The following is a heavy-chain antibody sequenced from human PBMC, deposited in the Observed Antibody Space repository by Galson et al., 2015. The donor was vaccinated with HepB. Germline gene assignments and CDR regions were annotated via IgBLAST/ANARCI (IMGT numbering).Heavy chain of an antibody. CDR1: GHSFTNYW. D-gene: IGHD5-18*01. CDR2: IYPDDSGT. Sequence: QSGAEVKKPGESLKISCKASGHSFTNYWIAWVRQMPEKGLEWMGFIYPDDSGTKYRPSFRGHVTISADKSINTVYLQWTTLEASDTAMYYCARRSDTTVGFDYWGQGTLVTVSS. V-gene: IGHV5-51*03. J-gene: IGHJ4*02. CDR3: ARRSDTTVGFDY.